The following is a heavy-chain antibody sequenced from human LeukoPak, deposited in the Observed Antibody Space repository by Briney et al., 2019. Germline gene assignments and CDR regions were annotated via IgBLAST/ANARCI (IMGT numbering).Heavy chain of an antibody. J-gene: IGHJ4*02. CDR1: GGSISSYH. CDR3: ASNYDFWSGYYHFDY. CDR2: IYTSGST. Sequence: KTSETLSLTCTVSGGSISSYHWSWIRQPAGKGLEWIGRIYTSGSTNYNPSLKSRVTISVDKSKNQFSLKLSSVTAADTAVYYCASNYDFWSGYYHFDYWGQGTLVTVSS. D-gene: IGHD3-3*01. V-gene: IGHV4-4*07.